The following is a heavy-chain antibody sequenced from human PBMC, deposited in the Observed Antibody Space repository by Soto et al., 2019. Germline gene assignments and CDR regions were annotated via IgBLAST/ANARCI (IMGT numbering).Heavy chain of an antibody. V-gene: IGHV3-30*18. J-gene: IGHJ4*02. CDR1: GFTFSSYG. Sequence: GGSLRLSCAASGFTFSSYGMHWVRQAPGKGLEWVAVISYDGSNKYYADSVKGRFTISRDNSKNTLYLQMNSLRAEDTAVYYCAKGRAPMTTVTTSDYWGQGTLVTVSS. D-gene: IGHD4-17*01. CDR3: AKGRAPMTTVTTSDY. CDR2: ISYDGSNK.